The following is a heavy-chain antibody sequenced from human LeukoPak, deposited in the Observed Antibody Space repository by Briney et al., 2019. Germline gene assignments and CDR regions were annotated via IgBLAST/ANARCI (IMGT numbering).Heavy chain of an antibody. CDR1: GGSFSGYY. CDR2: INHSGST. J-gene: IGHJ5*02. CDR3: ARVRYYYDSSGYLNWFDP. Sequence: PSETLSLTCAVYGGSFSGYYWSWIRQPPGKGLEWIGEINHSGSTNYNPSLKSRVIISVDTSKNQFSLKLSSVTAADTAVYYCARVRYYYDSSGYLNWFDPWGQGTLVTVSS. V-gene: IGHV4-34*01. D-gene: IGHD3-22*01.